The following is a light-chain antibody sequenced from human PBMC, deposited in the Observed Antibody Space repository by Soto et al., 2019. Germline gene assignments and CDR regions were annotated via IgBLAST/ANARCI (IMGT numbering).Light chain of an antibody. Sequence: QSVLTQPASVSGSPGQSITISCTGTSSDVGGYNYVYWYQQHPGTAPKLMIYDVSNRPSGVSNRFSGSKSGNTASLTISGLQAEDEADYYCSSYTSSSTLGVFGTGTKLTVL. V-gene: IGLV2-14*01. CDR1: SSDVGGYNY. J-gene: IGLJ1*01. CDR3: SSYTSSSTLGV. CDR2: DVS.